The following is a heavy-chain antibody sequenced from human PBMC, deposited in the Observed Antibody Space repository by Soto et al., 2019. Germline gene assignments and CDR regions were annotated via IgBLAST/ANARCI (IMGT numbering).Heavy chain of an antibody. CDR2: IYYSGGT. CDR3: SHGYAQYFES. D-gene: IGHD5-18*01. J-gene: IGHJ4*02. V-gene: IGHV4-59*08. Sequence: PSETLSLTCSVSGDSSSSDYWSWIRQPPGKGLEWIGYIYYSGGTYYNPSLKSRVTISMDRSKRQVSLKLTSVSAADTAVYYCSHGYAQYFESWGQGTLVTVS. CDR1: GDSSSSDY.